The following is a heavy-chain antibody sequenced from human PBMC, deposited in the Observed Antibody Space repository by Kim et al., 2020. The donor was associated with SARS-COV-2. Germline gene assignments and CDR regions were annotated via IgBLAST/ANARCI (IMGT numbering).Heavy chain of an antibody. CDR3: ARGLGYNILTGYFY. D-gene: IGHD3-9*01. CDR2: IWYDGSNK. J-gene: IGHJ4*02. CDR1: GFTFSSYG. V-gene: IGHV3-33*01. Sequence: GGSLRLSCAASGFTFSSYGMHWVRQAPGKGLEWVAVIWYDGSNKYYADSVKGRFTISRDNSKNTLYLQMNSLRAEDKAVYYCARGLGYNILTGYFYWGQGTLVTVSS.